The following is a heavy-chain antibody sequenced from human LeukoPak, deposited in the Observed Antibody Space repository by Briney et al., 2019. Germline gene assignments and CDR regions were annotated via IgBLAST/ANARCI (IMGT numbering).Heavy chain of an antibody. Sequence: GASVKVSCKASGYTFTNFAMNWVRQAPGQGLEWMGWINTNTRNPTYAQGFTGRFVFSLDTSVSTAYLQINSLKAEDTAVYYCARGGSTGVVWGQGTLVTVSS. CDR2: INTNTRNP. D-gene: IGHD4-23*01. V-gene: IGHV7-4-1*02. CDR3: ARGGSTGVV. J-gene: IGHJ4*02. CDR1: GYTFTNFA.